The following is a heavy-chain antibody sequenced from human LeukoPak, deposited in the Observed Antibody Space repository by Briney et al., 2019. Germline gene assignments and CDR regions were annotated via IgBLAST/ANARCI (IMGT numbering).Heavy chain of an antibody. CDR2: INPNGGGT. D-gene: IGHD2-2*01. CDR3: AREAALGYCSSTSCPEDY. CDR1: GYTFTGYY. Sequence: ASVKVSCKASGYTFTGYYIHWVRQAPGQGLEWMGWINPNGGGTNYVPKFQGRVTMTRDTSISTAYMELSRLRSDDTAVYYCAREAALGYCSSTSCPEDYWGQGTLVTVSS. J-gene: IGHJ4*02. V-gene: IGHV1-2*02.